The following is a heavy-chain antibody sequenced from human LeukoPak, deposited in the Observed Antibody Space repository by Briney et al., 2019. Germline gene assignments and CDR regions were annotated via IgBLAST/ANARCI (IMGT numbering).Heavy chain of an antibody. Sequence: PTGGSLRLSCATSRFTFSSYSMNWVRQAPGKGLEWVSYISSSSSTIYYADSVKGRFTISRDNAKSSLYLQMNSLRAEDTAVYYCARDHEDYTVDYWGQGTLVTVSS. J-gene: IGHJ4*02. D-gene: IGHD4-11*01. CDR3: ARDHEDYTVDY. CDR1: RFTFSSYS. V-gene: IGHV3-48*01. CDR2: ISSSSSTI.